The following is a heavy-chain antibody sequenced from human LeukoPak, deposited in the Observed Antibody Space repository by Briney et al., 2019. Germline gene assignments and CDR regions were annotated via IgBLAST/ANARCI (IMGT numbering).Heavy chain of an antibody. Sequence: GGSLRLSCAASGFTFSSYSMNWVRQAPGKGLEWVSMIGGSGSTTYYANSVEGRFTISRDNYGRTLSLQMNSLRAEDTAIYFCTKGNNYYDNSGYYDSWGQGTLVTVSS. J-gene: IGHJ4*02. CDR2: IGGSGSTT. D-gene: IGHD3-22*01. CDR3: TKGNNYYDNSGYYDS. CDR1: GFTFSSYS. V-gene: IGHV3-23*01.